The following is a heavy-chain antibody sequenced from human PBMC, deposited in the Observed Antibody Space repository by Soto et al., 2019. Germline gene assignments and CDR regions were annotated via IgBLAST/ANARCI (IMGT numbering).Heavy chain of an antibody. V-gene: IGHV1-69*02. Sequence: SVKVSCKASGRTFSSYTISWVRQAPGQGLEWMGRIIPILGIANYAQKFQGRVTITADKSTSTAYMELSSLRSEDTAVYYCARGEVSSGWYESYYYYMDVWGKGTTVTVSS. CDR1: GRTFSSYT. J-gene: IGHJ6*03. CDR3: ARGEVSSGWYESYYYYMDV. CDR2: IIPILGIA. D-gene: IGHD6-19*01.